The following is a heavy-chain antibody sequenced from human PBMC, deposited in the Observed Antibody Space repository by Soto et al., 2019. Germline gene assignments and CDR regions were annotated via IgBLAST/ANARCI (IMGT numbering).Heavy chain of an antibody. CDR3: ARPGEDVLRLDY. D-gene: IGHD7-27*01. CDR2: MNPNSGNT. CDR1: GYTFTSYD. Sequence: ASVKVSCKASGYTFTSYDINRVRQATGQGLEWMGWMNPNSGNTGYAQKFQGRVTMTRNTSISTAYMELSSLRSEDTAVYYCARPGEDVLRLDYCGQGTLVTVSS. V-gene: IGHV1-8*02. J-gene: IGHJ4*02.